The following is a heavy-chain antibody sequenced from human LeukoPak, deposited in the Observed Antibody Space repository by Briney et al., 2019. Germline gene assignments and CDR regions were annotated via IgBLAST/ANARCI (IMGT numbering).Heavy chain of an antibody. CDR3: ARSSSGWYGTVSGYFDL. D-gene: IGHD6-19*01. CDR2: IYTRGST. V-gene: IGHV4-59*10. Sequence: KPSETLSLTCAVYDRSFSGYYWSSIRQPAGKGLEWIGRIYTRGSTNYNPSLMSRVTMSVDTSKNQFSLKLSSVPAADTAVYYCARSSSGWYGTVSGYFDLWGRGTLVTVSS. CDR1: DRSFSGYY. J-gene: IGHJ2*01.